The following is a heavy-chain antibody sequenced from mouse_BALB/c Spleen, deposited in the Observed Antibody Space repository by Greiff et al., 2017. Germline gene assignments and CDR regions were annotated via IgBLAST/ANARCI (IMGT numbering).Heavy chain of an antibody. CDR3: ATLATVVPAMDY. D-gene: IGHD1-1*01. Sequence: EVKVVESGGGLVKPGGSLKLSCAASGFTFSDYYMYWVRQTPGKRLEWVATISDGGSYTYYPDSVKGRFTISRDNAKNNLYLQMSSLKSEDTAMYYCATLATVVPAMDYWGQGTSVTVSS. V-gene: IGHV5-4*02. J-gene: IGHJ4*01. CDR1: GFTFSDYY. CDR2: ISDGGSYT.